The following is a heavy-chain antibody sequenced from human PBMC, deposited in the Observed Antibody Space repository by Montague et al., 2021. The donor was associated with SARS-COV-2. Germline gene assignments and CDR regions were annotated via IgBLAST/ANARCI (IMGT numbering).Heavy chain of an antibody. CDR3: AKDNFYCSSTSCYRLYYYYYMDV. J-gene: IGHJ6*03. V-gene: IGHV3-43*02. CDR1: GFTFDDYA. CDR2: ISGDGGST. D-gene: IGHD2-2*01. Sequence: SLSLSFSASGFTFDDYAMHWVRQAPGKGLEWVSLISGDGGSTYYADSVKGRFTISRDNSKNSLYLQMNSLRTEDTALYYCAKDNFYCSSTSCYRLYYYYYMDVWGKGTTVTVSS.